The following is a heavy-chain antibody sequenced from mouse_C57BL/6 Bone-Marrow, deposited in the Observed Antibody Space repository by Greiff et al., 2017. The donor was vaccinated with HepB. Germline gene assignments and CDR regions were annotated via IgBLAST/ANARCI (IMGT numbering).Heavy chain of an antibody. CDR1: GYTFTDYN. J-gene: IGHJ2*01. D-gene: IGHD2-10*01. CDR2: INPNNGGT. Sequence: EVQLQQSGPELVKPGASVKIPCKASGYTFTDYNMDWVKQSHGKSLEWIGDINPNNGGTIYNQKFKGKATLTVDKSSSTAYMELRSLTSEDTAVYYCARGPFYGHWDYFDYWGQGTTLTVSS. CDR3: ARGPFYGHWDYFDY. V-gene: IGHV1-18*01.